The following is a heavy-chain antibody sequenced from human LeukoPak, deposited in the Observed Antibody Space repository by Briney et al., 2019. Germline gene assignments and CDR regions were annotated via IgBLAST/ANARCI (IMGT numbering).Heavy chain of an antibody. CDR1: GFTFRNYG. CDR3: ANSHYGDYGTPEMY. J-gene: IGHJ4*02. CDR2: IRYHGSNK. Sequence: GGALRLSCSASGFTFRNYGRHWVRQAPGKGLEWVAFIRYHGSNKYYADSVTGRVTISRDNSKNTLYLQMNSLRAEDTAVYYCANSHYGDYGTPEMYWGQGTRVTASS. V-gene: IGHV3-30*02. D-gene: IGHD4-17*01.